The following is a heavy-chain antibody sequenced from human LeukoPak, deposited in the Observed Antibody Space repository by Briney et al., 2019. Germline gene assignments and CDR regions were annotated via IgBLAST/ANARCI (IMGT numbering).Heavy chain of an antibody. CDR1: GFTFSSFA. Sequence: GGSLRLSCAASGFTFSSFAIHWVRRVPGKGLEWVAAIWYDGSSKYYVDSVKGRFTISRDNSKNTVYLQMNSLRAEDTAVYYCAREGTDYGDYKNWFDPWGQGTLATVSS. D-gene: IGHD4-17*01. CDR3: AREGTDYGDYKNWFDP. V-gene: IGHV3-33*01. J-gene: IGHJ5*02. CDR2: IWYDGSSK.